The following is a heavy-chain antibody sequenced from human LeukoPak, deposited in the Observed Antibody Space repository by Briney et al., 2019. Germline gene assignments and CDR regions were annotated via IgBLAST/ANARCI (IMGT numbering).Heavy chain of an antibody. Sequence: ASVKVSCKVSGYTLTELSMHWVRQAPGKGLEWMGGFDPEDGETIYAQKFQGRVTMTEDTSTDTAYMELSSLRSEDTAVYYCATQGDYHDSSAYYMKNDWFDPWGQVTLVNVYS. J-gene: IGHJ5*02. D-gene: IGHD3-22*01. V-gene: IGHV1-24*01. CDR3: ATQGDYHDSSAYYMKNDWFDP. CDR1: GYTLTELS. CDR2: FDPEDGET.